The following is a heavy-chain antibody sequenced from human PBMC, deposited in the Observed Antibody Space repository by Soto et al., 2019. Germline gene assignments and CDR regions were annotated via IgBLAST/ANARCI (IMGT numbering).Heavy chain of an antibody. CDR2: ISSGGST. V-gene: IGHV3-66*01. CDR3: ARDLLTVTTL. Sequence: EVQLVESGGGLVQPGGSLRLSCAASGFTVSSTYMSWVRQAPGKGLECVSLISSGGSTYYADSVKGRFTISRDNSKNTLFFQMNSLRAEDTAVYFCARDLLTVTTLWGRGTLVPVSS. J-gene: IGHJ2*01. CDR1: GFTVSSTY. D-gene: IGHD4-17*01.